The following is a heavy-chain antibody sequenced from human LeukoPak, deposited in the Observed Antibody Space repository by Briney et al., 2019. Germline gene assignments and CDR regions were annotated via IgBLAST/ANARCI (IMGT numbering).Heavy chain of an antibody. CDR2: IYPGDSDT. CDR3: ARQGRWLQFGNAFDT. V-gene: IGHV5-51*01. J-gene: IGHJ3*02. CDR1: GYSFTSYW. D-gene: IGHD5-24*01. Sequence: GESLKISCKGSGYSFTSYWIGWVRQMPGKGLEWMGIIYPGDSDTRYSPSFQGQVTISADKSISTAYLQWSSLKASDTAMYYCARQGRWLQFGNAFDTWGQGTMVTVSS.